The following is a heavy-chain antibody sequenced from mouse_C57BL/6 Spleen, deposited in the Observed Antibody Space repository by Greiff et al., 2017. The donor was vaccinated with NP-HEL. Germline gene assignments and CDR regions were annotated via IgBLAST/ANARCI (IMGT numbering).Heavy chain of an antibody. CDR2: IYWDDDK. Sequence: QVTLKESGPGILQSSQTLSLTCSFSGFSLSTSGMGVSWIRQPSGKGLEWLAHIYWDDDKRYNPSLKSRLTISKDTSRNQVFLKITSVDTADTATYYCARRPYYSNYEDWYFDVWGTGTTVTVSS. CDR1: GFSLSTSGMG. D-gene: IGHD2-5*01. CDR3: ARRPYYSNYEDWYFDV. V-gene: IGHV8-12*01. J-gene: IGHJ1*03.